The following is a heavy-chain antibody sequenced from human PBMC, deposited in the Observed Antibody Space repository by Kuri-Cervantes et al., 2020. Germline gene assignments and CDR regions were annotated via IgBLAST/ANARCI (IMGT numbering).Heavy chain of an antibody. CDR3: AKDVGYSSRVYYYYGMDV. Sequence: GGSLRLSCAASGFTFSSYAMSWVRQAPGKGLEWVSAISGSGGSTYYADSVKGRFTISRDNSKNTLYLQMNSLRAEDTAVYYCAKDVGYSSRVYYYYGMDVWGQGTTVTVSS. D-gene: IGHD6-13*01. J-gene: IGHJ6*02. CDR2: ISGSGGST. V-gene: IGHV3-23*01. CDR1: GFTFSSYA.